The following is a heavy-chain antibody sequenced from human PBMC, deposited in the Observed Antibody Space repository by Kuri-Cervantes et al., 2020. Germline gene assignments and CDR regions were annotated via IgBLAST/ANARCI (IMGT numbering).Heavy chain of an antibody. J-gene: IGHJ4*02. CDR1: GFTFSSYW. V-gene: IGHV3-74*01. Sequence: GESLKISCAASGFTFSSYWMHWVRQAPGKGLVWVSRINSDGSSTGYADSVKGRFTISRDNAKNTLYLQMNSLRDEDTAVYYCAREGPPSSGSCFDYWGQGTLVTVSS. D-gene: IGHD1-26*01. CDR2: INSDGSST. CDR3: AREGPPSSGSCFDY.